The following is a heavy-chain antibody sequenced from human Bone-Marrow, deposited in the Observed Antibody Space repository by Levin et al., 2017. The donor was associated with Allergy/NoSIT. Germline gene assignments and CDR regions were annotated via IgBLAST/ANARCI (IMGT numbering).Heavy chain of an antibody. Sequence: SETLSLTCAVYGGSFSGYYWSWIRQPPGKGLEWIGEINHSGSTNYNPSLKSRVTISVDTSKNQFSLKLSSVTAADTAVYYCARRTDAFDIWGQGTMVTVSS. J-gene: IGHJ3*02. V-gene: IGHV4-34*01. CDR1: GGSFSGYY. CDR3: ARRTDAFDI. CDR2: INHSGST.